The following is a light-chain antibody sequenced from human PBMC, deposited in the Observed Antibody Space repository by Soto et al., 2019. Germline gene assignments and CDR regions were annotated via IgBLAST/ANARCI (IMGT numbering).Light chain of an antibody. CDR1: QNIYSN. CDR2: RAS. J-gene: IGKJ5*01. Sequence: IVMTQSPATLSVSPGERATLSCRASQNIYSNVAWYQQRPGQAPRLLIYRASTRATGIPARFSGSGSGTDFTLTISRLEPEDFAVYYCQQHGTSPITFGQGTRLEIK. V-gene: IGKV3-15*01. CDR3: QQHGTSPIT.